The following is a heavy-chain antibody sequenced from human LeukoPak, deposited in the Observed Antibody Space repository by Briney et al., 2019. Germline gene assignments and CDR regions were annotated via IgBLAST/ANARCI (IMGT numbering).Heavy chain of an antibody. J-gene: IGHJ3*02. CDR1: GFTFSTYN. CDR2: ISTSSNYI. CDR3: ARDVGASAPDALDI. V-gene: IGHV3-21*01. D-gene: IGHD1-26*01. Sequence: GGSLRLSCTASGFTFSTYNMSWVRQAPGKGLEWVSSISTSSNYIYYADSVKGRFTISRDNAKNSLYLQMNSLRVEDTDVYYCARDVGASAPDALDIWGQGTMVTVSS.